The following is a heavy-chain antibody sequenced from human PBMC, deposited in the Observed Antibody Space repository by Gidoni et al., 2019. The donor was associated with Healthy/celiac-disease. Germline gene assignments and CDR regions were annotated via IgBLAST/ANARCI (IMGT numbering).Heavy chain of an antibody. CDR1: GGSFIGSY. V-gene: IGHV4-34*01. D-gene: IGHD2-2*02. CDR3: ARGRSGYCSSTSCDTSWVDP. Sequence: QLQQWGAGLLEPSETLPLTSASSGGSFIGSYWSWSRQPPGQGLEWIGAINQSGGTNYNPCLKSRVTISVDTSKNQLALKLISLNAEETAVYDCARGRSGYCSSTSCDTSWVDPWGQGTLVTVSS. CDR2: INQSGGT. J-gene: IGHJ5*02.